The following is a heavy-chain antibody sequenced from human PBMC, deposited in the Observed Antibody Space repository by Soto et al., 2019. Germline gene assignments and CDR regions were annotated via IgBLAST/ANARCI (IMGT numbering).Heavy chain of an antibody. CDR2: NSAYNGNA. D-gene: IGHD2-2*01. J-gene: IGHJ4*02. CDR1: GYTLTNYG. CDR3: ARDDGCGSTSCLRTFHLFHN. V-gene: IGHV1-18*01. Sequence: ASVKVSCRASGYTLTNYGISWVRQAPGQGLEWMGWNSAYNGNANYAQKFQGRVTMATDTATNTAYMELRSLGSDDTAVYYCARDDGCGSTSCLRTFHLFHNWGQGTLVTVSS.